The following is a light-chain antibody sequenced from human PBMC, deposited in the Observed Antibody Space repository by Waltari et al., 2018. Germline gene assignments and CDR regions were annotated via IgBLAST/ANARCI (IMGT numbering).Light chain of an antibody. CDR2: WAS. Sequence: DIVMTQSTDSLAVSLGERATIHCKSSPCGLYSSNNKNYLAWYQQKPGQPPKLLIYWASTRESGVPDRFSGSGSGTDFTLTISSMQAEDVAVYYCQQYYSTPPALTFGGGTKVEIK. CDR1: PCGLYSSNNKNY. V-gene: IGKV4-1*01. J-gene: IGKJ4*01. CDR3: QQYYSTPPALT.